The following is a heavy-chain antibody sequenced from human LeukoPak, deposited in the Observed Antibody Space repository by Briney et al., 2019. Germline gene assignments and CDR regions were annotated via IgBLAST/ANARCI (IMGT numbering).Heavy chain of an antibody. CDR2: IIPIFGTA. CDR1: GGTFSSYA. CDR3: ARDPGIAVPNNWFDP. Sequence: SVKVSCKASGGTFSSYAISWVRQAPGQGLEWMGRIIPIFGTANYAQKFQGRVTITTDESTSTAYMELSSLRSEDTAVYCCARDPGIAVPNNWFDPWGQGTLVTVSS. V-gene: IGHV1-69*05. D-gene: IGHD6-19*01. J-gene: IGHJ5*02.